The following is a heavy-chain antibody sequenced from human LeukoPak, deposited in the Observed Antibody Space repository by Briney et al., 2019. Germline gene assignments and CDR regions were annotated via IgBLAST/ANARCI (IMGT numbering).Heavy chain of an antibody. CDR3: AKGSWYDEHFDY. V-gene: IGHV3-23*01. CDR2: ISGSGGST. J-gene: IGHJ4*02. CDR1: GFTFSSYG. Sequence: GGTLRLSCAASGFTFSSYGMSWVRQAPGKGLEWVSAISGSGGSTYYADSVKGRFTISRDNSKNTLYLQMNSLRAEDTAVYYCAKGSWYDEHFDYWGRGTLVTVSS. D-gene: IGHD6-13*01.